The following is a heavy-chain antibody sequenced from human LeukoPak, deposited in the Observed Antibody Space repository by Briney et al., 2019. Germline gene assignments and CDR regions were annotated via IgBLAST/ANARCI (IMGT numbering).Heavy chain of an antibody. D-gene: IGHD2-15*01. CDR1: GGSISSSSYY. CDR2: IYYSGST. V-gene: IGHV4-39*01. J-gene: IGHJ4*02. CDR3: ARHMNSVGNCYYFDY. Sequence: TSETLSLTCTVSGGSISSSSYYWGWIRQPPGKGLEWIASIYYSGSTYYNPSLKSRVTISVDTSKNQFSLKLSSVTAADTAVYYCARHMNSVGNCYYFDYWGQGTLVTVSS.